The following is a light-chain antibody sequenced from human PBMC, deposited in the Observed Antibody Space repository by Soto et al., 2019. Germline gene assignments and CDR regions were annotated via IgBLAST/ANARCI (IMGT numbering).Light chain of an antibody. Sequence: IVMTQYPATLSLSPGERATLSCRASQSVSSNLAWYQQKPGQAPRLLIYGASNRATGIPDRFSGSGSGTDFTLTINSLQSEDFAVYCCQQYNNWPRTFGQGTKVDI. V-gene: IGKV3D-15*01. J-gene: IGKJ1*01. CDR2: GAS. CDR1: QSVSSN. CDR3: QQYNNWPRT.